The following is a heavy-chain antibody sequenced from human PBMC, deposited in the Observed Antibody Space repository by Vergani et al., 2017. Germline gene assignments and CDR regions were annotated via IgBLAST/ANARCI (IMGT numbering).Heavy chain of an antibody. CDR3: ARNGYGDYGLLVGYFDY. CDR1: GGTFSSYA. J-gene: IGHJ4*02. V-gene: IGHV1-69*01. D-gene: IGHD4-17*01. Sequence: QVQLVQSGAEVKKPGSSVKVSCKASGGTFSSYAISWVRQAPGQGLEWMGGIIPIFGTANYAQKFQGRVTITADESTSTAYMELSSLRSEDTAVYYCARNGYGDYGLLVGYFDYWGQGTLVTVSS. CDR2: IIPIFGTA.